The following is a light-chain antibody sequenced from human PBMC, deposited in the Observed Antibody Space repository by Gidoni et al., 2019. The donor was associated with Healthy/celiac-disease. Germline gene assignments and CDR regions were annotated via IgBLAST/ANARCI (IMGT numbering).Light chain of an antibody. Sequence: DIQMTQSSSALSASVGDRVTITCRVSQIISTYLNWYQQKPWKAPKLLIYAAASLQSGVPSRFSGSGSGTDFTLTISSLQPEDCAAYYCQQSYSTPRTFGQGTKVEIK. V-gene: IGKV1-39*01. CDR2: AAA. CDR3: QQSYSTPRT. CDR1: QIISTY. J-gene: IGKJ1*01.